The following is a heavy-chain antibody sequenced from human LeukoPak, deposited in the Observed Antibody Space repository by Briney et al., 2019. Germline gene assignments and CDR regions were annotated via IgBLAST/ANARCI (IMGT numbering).Heavy chain of an antibody. D-gene: IGHD4-11*01. CDR1: GFTFSSYS. V-gene: IGHV3-48*04. CDR3: ARGRDSNYGSAFDI. Sequence: GGSLRLSCAASGFTFSSYSMNWVRQAPGKGLEWVSYISSSSSTIYYADSVKGRFTISRDNAKNSLYLQMNSLRAEDTAVYYCARGRDSNYGSAFDIWGQGTMVTVSS. J-gene: IGHJ3*02. CDR2: ISSSSSTI.